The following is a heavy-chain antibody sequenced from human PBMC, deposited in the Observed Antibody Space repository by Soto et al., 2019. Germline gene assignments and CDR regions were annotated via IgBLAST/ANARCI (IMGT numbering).Heavy chain of an antibody. V-gene: IGHV1-69*06. Sequence: QVQLVQSGAEVKKPGSSVKVSCKASGGSFSSYSISWVRQAPGQGLEWMGGIMPISDSTKYAQNFRDRVTITADRSTGTAYMEMSSLRSDDTAVYYCASILGGIFDYWGQGTLVTVSS. CDR3: ASILGGIFDY. CDR1: GGSFSSYS. CDR2: IMPISDST. J-gene: IGHJ4*02. D-gene: IGHD3-3*01.